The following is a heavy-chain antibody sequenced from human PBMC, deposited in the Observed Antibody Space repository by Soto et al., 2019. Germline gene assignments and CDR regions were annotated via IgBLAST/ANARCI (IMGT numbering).Heavy chain of an antibody. CDR2: IYYSGST. CDR3: ARRYIVATLGVYYFDY. CDR1: GGSISSYY. D-gene: IGHD5-12*01. Sequence: PSETLSLTCTVSGGSISSYYWSWIRQPPGKGLEWIGYIYYSGSTNYNPSLKSRVTISVDTSKNQFSLKLSSVTAADTAVYYCARRYIVATLGVYYFDYWGQGTLVTVSS. J-gene: IGHJ4*02. V-gene: IGHV4-59*08.